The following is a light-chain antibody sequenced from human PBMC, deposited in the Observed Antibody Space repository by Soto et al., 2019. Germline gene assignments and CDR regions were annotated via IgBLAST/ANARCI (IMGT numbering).Light chain of an antibody. CDR1: QSVGSNY. V-gene: IGKV3-20*01. CDR3: QQYVTSPWA. Sequence: EIVLTQFPGTLSLSPGERATLSCRASQSVGSNYLAWYQQRPGQPPNLLIFGASHRAPDIPDRFSGSGSGTDFTLTISRLEPEDFAVYYCQQYVTSPWAFGQGTKVAIE. CDR2: GAS. J-gene: IGKJ1*01.